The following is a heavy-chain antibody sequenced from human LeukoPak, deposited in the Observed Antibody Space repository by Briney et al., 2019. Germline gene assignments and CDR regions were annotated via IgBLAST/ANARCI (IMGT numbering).Heavy chain of an antibody. V-gene: IGHV4-30-4*01. J-gene: IGHJ5*02. CDR1: GGSISSGDYY. CDR2: IYHSGST. CDR3: ARGGAAFGVVHWFDP. Sequence: PSETLSLTCAVSGGSISSGDYYWSWIRQPPGKGLEWIGYIYHSGSTYYNPSLKSRVTISVDTSKNQFSLKLSSVTAADTAVYYCARGGAAFGVVHWFDPWGQGTLVTVSS. D-gene: IGHD3-3*01.